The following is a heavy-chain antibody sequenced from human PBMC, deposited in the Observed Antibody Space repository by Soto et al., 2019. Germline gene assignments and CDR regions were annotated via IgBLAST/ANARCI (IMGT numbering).Heavy chain of an antibody. CDR1: GGSFSGYY. CDR3: ARAVRGVAIFGVVIRNWFDS. J-gene: IGHJ5*01. D-gene: IGHD3-3*01. V-gene: IGHV4-34*01. CDR2: INHSGST. Sequence: PSETLSLTCAVYGGSFSGYYWSWIRQPPGKGLDWIGEINHSGSTNYNPSLKSRVTISVDTSKNQFSLKLSSVTAADTAVYYCARAVRGVAIFGVVIRNWFDSWGQGTLVPVSS.